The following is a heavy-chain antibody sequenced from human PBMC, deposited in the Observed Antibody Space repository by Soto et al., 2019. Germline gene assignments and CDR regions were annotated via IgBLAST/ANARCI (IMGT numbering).Heavy chain of an antibody. D-gene: IGHD1-26*01. CDR3: AKVPVGATGRFDY. Sequence: GWSLRLSCAGSGFTFSNYAMSWVRQAPGKGLAWVSAISGSGGSTYYADSVKGRFTISRDNSKNTLYLQMNSLRAEDTALYYCAKVPVGATGRFDYWGQGTLVTVSS. CDR2: ISGSGGST. CDR1: GFTFSNYA. V-gene: IGHV3-23*01. J-gene: IGHJ4*02.